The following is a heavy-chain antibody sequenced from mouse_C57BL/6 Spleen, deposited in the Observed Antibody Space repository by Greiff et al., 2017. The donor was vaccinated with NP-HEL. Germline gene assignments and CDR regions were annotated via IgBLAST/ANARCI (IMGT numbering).Heavy chain of an antibody. J-gene: IGHJ3*02. CDR3: AREGYGNSLGY. CDR1: GYTFTSYW. D-gene: IGHD2-1*01. CDR2: IYPSDSET. V-gene: IGHV1-61*01. Sequence: VQLQQPGAELVRPGSSVKLSCKASGYTFTSYWMDWVKQRPGQGLEWIGNIYPSDSETHYNQKFKDKATLTVDKSSSTAYMQLSSLTSEDSAVYYCAREGYGNSLGYWGQGTLVTVSA.